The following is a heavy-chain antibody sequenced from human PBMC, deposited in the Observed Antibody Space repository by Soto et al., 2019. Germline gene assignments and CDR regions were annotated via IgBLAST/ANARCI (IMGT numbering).Heavy chain of an antibody. Sequence: GGSLRLSCAASGFTFSSYGMHWVRQAPGKGLEWVAVIWYDGSNKYYADSVKGRFPISRDNSKNTRYLQMNSLRAEDTAVYYCARDPRQREGYSSSWFAPDYWGQGTLVTVSS. D-gene: IGHD6-13*01. CDR1: GFTFSSYG. V-gene: IGHV3-33*01. CDR3: ARDPRQREGYSSSWFAPDY. J-gene: IGHJ4*02. CDR2: IWYDGSNK.